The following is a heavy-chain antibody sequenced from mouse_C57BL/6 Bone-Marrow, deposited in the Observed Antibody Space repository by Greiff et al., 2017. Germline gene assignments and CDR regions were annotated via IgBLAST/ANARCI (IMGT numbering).Heavy chain of an antibody. CDR2: IYPGDGDT. V-gene: IGHV1-82*01. Sequence: VKLQQSGPELVKPGASVKISCKASGYAFSSSWMNWVKQRPGKGLEWIGRIYPGDGDTNYNGKFKGKATLTVDKSSSTAYMHLSRLTSVDCAVSVCSRSQLRLLAWFAYWGQGTLVTVSA. J-gene: IGHJ3*01. D-gene: IGHD3-2*02. CDR1: GYAFSSSW. CDR3: SRSQLRLLAWFAY.